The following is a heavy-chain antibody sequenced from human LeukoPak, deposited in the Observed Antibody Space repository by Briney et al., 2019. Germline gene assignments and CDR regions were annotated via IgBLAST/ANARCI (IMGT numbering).Heavy chain of an antibody. Sequence: RSGGSLRLSCAASGFTFSSYNMNWVRQAPGKGLEWVSSISSRSSYIDYADSVKGRFTISRDNDKNSLYLQMNSLRAEDTAVYYCARVPTTGFWSGNYNFYFDNWGLGTLVTVSS. CDR3: ARVPTTGFWSGNYNFYFDN. CDR2: ISSRSSYI. D-gene: IGHD3-3*01. V-gene: IGHV3-21*01. CDR1: GFTFSSYN. J-gene: IGHJ4*02.